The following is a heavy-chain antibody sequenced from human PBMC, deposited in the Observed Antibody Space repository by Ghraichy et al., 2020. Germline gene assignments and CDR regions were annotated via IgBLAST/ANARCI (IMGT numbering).Heavy chain of an antibody. D-gene: IGHD1-14*01. J-gene: IGHJ5*02. Sequence: SETLSLTCTVSGGSISSSSYYWGWIRQPPGKGLEWIGSIYYSGSTYYNPSLKSRVTISVDTSKNQFSLKLSSVTAADTAVYYCARWPTRVDPGQTGNWFDPWGQGTLVTVSS. CDR3: ARWPTRVDPGQTGNWFDP. CDR2: IYYSGST. V-gene: IGHV4-39*01. CDR1: GGSISSSSYY.